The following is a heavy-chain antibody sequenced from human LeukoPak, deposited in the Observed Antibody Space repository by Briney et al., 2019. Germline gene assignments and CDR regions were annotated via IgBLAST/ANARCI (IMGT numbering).Heavy chain of an antibody. D-gene: IGHD3-10*02. CDR3: ARIMFRKPLRSPYYFDY. Sequence: PSETLSLTXAVYGGSFSGYYWSWIGQPPGKGLEWIGEINHSGSTNYNPSLKSRVTISVDTSKNQFSLKLSSVTAADTAVYYCARIMFRKPLRSPYYFDYWGQGTLVTVSS. CDR1: GGSFSGYY. V-gene: IGHV4-34*01. J-gene: IGHJ4*02. CDR2: INHSGST.